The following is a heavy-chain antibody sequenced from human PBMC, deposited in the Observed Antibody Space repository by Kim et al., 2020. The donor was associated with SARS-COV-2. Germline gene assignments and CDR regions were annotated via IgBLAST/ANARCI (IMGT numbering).Heavy chain of an antibody. CDR1: GFTFSSHW. CDR2: INGDGSSI. D-gene: IGHD1-26*01. Sequence: GGSLRLSCAGSGFTFSSHWMHWVRQAPGKGLVWVSHINGDGSSINYADSVKGRFTISRDNAKNTGYLQMNSLRVEDTAVYYCARDAWDWERGYHYGMDVWGQGTTVTVSS. J-gene: IGHJ6*02. V-gene: IGHV3-74*01. CDR3: ARDAWDWERGYHYGMDV.